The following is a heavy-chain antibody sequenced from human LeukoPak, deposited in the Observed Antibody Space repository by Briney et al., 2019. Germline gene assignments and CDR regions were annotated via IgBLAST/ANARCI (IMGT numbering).Heavy chain of an antibody. V-gene: IGHV3-21*01. CDR3: ARDGAGGSYSI. CDR1: GFTFSSYA. J-gene: IGHJ3*02. D-gene: IGHD1-26*01. CDR2: ISSSSSYI. Sequence: GGSLRLSCAASGFTFSSYAMNWVRQAPGKGLEWVSSISSSSSYIYYADSVKGRFTISRDNAKNSLYLQMNSLRAEDTAVYYCARDGAGGSYSIWGQGTMVTVSS.